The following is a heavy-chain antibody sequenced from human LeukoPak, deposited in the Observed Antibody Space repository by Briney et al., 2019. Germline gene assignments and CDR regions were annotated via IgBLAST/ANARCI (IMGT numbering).Heavy chain of an antibody. CDR1: GYTFTGYY. CDR3: ARSSSVTIPGYYFDY. J-gene: IGHJ4*02. V-gene: IGHV1-18*04. CDR2: ISAYNGNT. Sequence: ASVKVSCKASGYTFTGYYMHWVRQAPGQGLEWMGWISAYNGNTNYAQKLQGRVTMTTDTSTSTAYMELRSLRSDDTAVYYCARSSSVTIPGYYFDYWGQGTLATVSS. D-gene: IGHD2-21*01.